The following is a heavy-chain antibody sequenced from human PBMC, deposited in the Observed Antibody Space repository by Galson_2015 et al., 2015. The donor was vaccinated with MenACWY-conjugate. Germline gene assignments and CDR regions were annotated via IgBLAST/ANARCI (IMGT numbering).Heavy chain of an antibody. V-gene: IGHV5-51*03. CDR2: IYPGDPDT. CDR1: GYTFTDYW. J-gene: IGHJ3*01. Sequence: SGAEVKKPGESLKISCKTSGYTFTDYWIGWVRQVPGKGLEQMGIIYPGDPDTRYSPSFQGQVTISADKSTATTYLLWNSLRASDTAIYYCARAAHQLVAAFDVWGQGTVITVSS. CDR3: ARAAHQLVAAFDV. D-gene: IGHD6-6*01.